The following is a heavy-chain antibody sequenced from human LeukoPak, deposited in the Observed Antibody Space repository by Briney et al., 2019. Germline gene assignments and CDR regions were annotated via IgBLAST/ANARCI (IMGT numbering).Heavy chain of an antibody. CDR1: GFTVSSNY. CDR2: IYSGGST. V-gene: IGHV3-53*01. Sequence: SGGSLRLSCAASGFTVSSNYMSWVRQAPGKGLEWVSVIYSGGSTYYADSVKGRFTISRDNSKNTPYLQMNSLRAEDTAVYYCAAGITMVRGVRYYYYGMDVWGQGTTVTVSS. J-gene: IGHJ6*02. D-gene: IGHD3-10*01. CDR3: AAGITMVRGVRYYYYGMDV.